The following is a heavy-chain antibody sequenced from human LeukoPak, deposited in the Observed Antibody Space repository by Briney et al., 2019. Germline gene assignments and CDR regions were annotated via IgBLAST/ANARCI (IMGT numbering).Heavy chain of an antibody. V-gene: IGHV3-7*01. J-gene: IGHJ4*02. D-gene: IGHD3-22*01. CDR3: ARPHYYDSSGYLYYFDY. CDR1: GFTLSSYW. Sequence: GGSLRLSCAASGFTLSSYWMSWVRQAPGKGLEWVANIKQDGSEKYYVDSVKGRFTISRDNAKNSLYLQMNSLSAEDTAVYYCARPHYYDSSGYLYYFDYWGQGTLVTVSS. CDR2: IKQDGSEK.